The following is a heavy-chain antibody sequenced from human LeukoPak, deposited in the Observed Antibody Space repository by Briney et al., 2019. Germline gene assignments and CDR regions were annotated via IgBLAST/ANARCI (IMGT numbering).Heavy chain of an antibody. Sequence: SETLSLTCTVSGGSISSSNCYWGWIRQPPGKGLEWIGEINHSGSNNYNPSLKSRVTISVDTSKNQFSLKLISVTAADTAVYYCARAATVRSMIVVARRGRWFDPWGQGTLVTVSS. V-gene: IGHV4-39*07. D-gene: IGHD3-22*01. CDR3: ARAATVRSMIVVARRGRWFDP. J-gene: IGHJ5*02. CDR2: INHSGSN. CDR1: GGSISSSNCY.